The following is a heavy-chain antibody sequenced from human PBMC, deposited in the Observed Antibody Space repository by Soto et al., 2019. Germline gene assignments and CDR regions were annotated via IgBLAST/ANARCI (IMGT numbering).Heavy chain of an antibody. D-gene: IGHD2-2*03. V-gene: IGHV3-53*01. Sequence: PGGSLRLSWAASGPDVGYGFMIWVRQLPGGGLEWVSVIYVGDSAYYADSVKGRFTISRDKSTNTLYLQMGSLRESDTAVYYCARGGLTPSHPLDSWGQGTLVTV. CDR3: ARGGLTPSHPLDS. CDR2: IYVGDSA. CDR1: GPDVGYGF. J-gene: IGHJ4*02.